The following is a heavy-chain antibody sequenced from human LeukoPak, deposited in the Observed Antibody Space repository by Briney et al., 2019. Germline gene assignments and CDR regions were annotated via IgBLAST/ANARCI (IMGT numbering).Heavy chain of an antibody. Sequence: ASVKVSCKAPGYTFTGYYMHWVRQAPGQGLEWMGWINPNSGGTNYAQKFQGWVTMTRDTSISTAYMELSRLRSDDTAVYYCARVATMVRGVRDYYGMDVWGQGTTVTVSS. V-gene: IGHV1-2*04. D-gene: IGHD3-10*01. CDR3: ARVATMVRGVRDYYGMDV. CDR2: INPNSGGT. CDR1: GYTFTGYY. J-gene: IGHJ6*02.